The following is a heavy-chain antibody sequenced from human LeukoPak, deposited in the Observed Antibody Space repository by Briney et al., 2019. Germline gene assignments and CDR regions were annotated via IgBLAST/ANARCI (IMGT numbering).Heavy chain of an antibody. V-gene: IGHV3-7*01. Sequence: VGSLRLSCAASGFTFSSYWMSWVRQAPGKWLEWVANIKQDGSEKYYVDSVKGRFTISRDNAKNSLYLQMNSLRAEDTAVYYCARMDYDFWSGYSIDYWGQGTLVTVSS. CDR1: GFTFSSYW. CDR2: IKQDGSEK. CDR3: ARMDYDFWSGYSIDY. D-gene: IGHD3-3*01. J-gene: IGHJ4*02.